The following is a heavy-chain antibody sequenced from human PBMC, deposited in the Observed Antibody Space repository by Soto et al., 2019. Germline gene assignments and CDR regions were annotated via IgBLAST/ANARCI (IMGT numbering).Heavy chain of an antibody. CDR2: IIPIFGTA. D-gene: IGHD3-3*01. J-gene: IGHJ6*02. CDR3: ARDREDDFWSGYSYGMDV. Sequence: SVKGSFKASGGTFSSYAISWLRQAPGQGLEWMGGIIPIFGTANYAQKFQGRVTITADESTSTAYMELSSLRSEDTAVYYCARDREDDFWSGYSYGMDVWGQGTTVTVSS. CDR1: GGTFSSYA. V-gene: IGHV1-69*13.